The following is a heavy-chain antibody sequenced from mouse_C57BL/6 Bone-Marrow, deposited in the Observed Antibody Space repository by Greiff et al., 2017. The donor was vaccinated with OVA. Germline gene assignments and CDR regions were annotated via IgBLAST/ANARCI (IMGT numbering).Heavy chain of an antibody. Sequence: EVKLMESGGGLVQPGGSMKLSCAASGFTFSDAWMDWVRQSPEKGLEWVAEIRNKANNHATYYAESVKGRFTISRDDSKSSVYLQMNSLRAEDTGIYYCTFITTVHYAMDYWGQGTSVTVSS. D-gene: IGHD1-1*01. CDR3: TFITTVHYAMDY. CDR1: GFTFSDAW. CDR2: IRNKANNHAT. V-gene: IGHV6-6*01. J-gene: IGHJ4*01.